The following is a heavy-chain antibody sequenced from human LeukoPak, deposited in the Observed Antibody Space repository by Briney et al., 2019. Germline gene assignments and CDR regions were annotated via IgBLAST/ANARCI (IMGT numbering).Heavy chain of an antibody. J-gene: IGHJ6*02. Sequence: PGGSLRLSCAASGFTFSSYGMHWVRQAPGKGLEWVAVLSYDGSNKYYADSVKGRFTISRDNSKNTLYLQMNSLRAEDTAVYYCARGLGGSYYGYYYGMDVWGQGTTVTVSS. CDR3: ARGLGGSYYGYYYGMDV. D-gene: IGHD1-26*01. CDR1: GFTFSSYG. CDR2: LSYDGSNK. V-gene: IGHV3-30*03.